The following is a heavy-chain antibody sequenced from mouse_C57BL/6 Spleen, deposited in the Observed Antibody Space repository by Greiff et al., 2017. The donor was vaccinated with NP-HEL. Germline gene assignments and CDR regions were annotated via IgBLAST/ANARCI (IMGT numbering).Heavy chain of an antibody. CDR3: AREIYDSSEAMDY. J-gene: IGHJ4*01. V-gene: IGHV1-81*01. Sequence: VQGVESGAELARPGASVKLSCKASGYTFTSYGISWVKQRTGQGLEWIGEIYPRSGNTYYNEKFKGKATLTADKSSSTAYMELRSLTSEDSAVYFCAREIYDSSEAMDYWGQGTSVTVSS. CDR2: IYPRSGNT. D-gene: IGHD2-3*01. CDR1: GYTFTSYG.